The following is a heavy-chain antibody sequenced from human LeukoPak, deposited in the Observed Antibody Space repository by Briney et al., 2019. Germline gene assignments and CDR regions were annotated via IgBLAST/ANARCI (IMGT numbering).Heavy chain of an antibody. D-gene: IGHD1-26*01. CDR3: IKDRIGTWSFDH. J-gene: IGHJ4*02. Sequence: GGSLRLSCSASGFAFSGHFMHWVRQAPGKGLEYVSSISINGDKTYYAESVKGRFTISRDNSKNTLYLQLSSLRVEDTAVYYCIKDRIGTWSFDHWGQGTLLTVSS. CDR1: GFAFSGHF. V-gene: IGHV3-64D*06. CDR2: ISINGDKT.